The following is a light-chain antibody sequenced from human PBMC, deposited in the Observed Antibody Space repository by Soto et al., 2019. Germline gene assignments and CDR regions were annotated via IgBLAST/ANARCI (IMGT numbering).Light chain of an antibody. CDR2: KAS. V-gene: IGKV1-5*03. Sequence: DIQMTQPPSTVPASVGDRVTLTCRASQSISSWLAWYQQKPGQAPKLLIYKASSLESGVPSRFSGSGSGTEFTLTISSLQPDDFATYYCQQYVTFGQGTKVDIK. CDR1: QSISSW. J-gene: IGKJ1*01. CDR3: QQYVT.